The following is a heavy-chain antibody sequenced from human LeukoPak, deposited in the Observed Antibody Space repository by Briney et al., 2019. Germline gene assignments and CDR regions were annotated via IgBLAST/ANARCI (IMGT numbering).Heavy chain of an antibody. CDR3: AREKGSTNDYYYYGMDV. V-gene: IGHV1-69*04. Sequence: GASVKVSCKASGYTFTSYGISWVRQAPGQGLEWMGRIIPILGIANYAQKFQGRVTITADKSTSTAYMELSSLRSEDTAVYYCAREKGSTNDYYYYGMDVWGQGTTVTVSS. CDR2: IIPILGIA. J-gene: IGHJ6*02. CDR1: GYTFTSYG. D-gene: IGHD2-2*01.